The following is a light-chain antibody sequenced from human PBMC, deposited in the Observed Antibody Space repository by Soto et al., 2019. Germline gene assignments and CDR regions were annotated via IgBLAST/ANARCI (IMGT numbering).Light chain of an antibody. CDR3: QQYDRSAPMYT. CDR1: QSVASTY. J-gene: IGKJ2*01. CDR2: GTS. V-gene: IGKV3-20*01. Sequence: EIVLTQSPGTLSLSPGERATLSCRASQSVASTYFAWFQQRPGQAPRLLIYGTSNRASGIPDRFSGSGSGTDFTLTISRLEPEDFAVYFCQQYDRSAPMYTFGQGTKLEIK.